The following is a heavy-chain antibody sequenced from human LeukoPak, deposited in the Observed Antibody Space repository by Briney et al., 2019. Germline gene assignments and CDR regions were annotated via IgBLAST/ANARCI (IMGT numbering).Heavy chain of an antibody. Sequence: PSETLSRTCTVSAASFISSSHHWGWIRQSPGKGLEWIGTVYYGRTTYYNPSLDGRVTISLDTSANHFSLQLNSVTAADTAVYYCVRHDGRGGATMGAFDSWGQGSLVTVSS. D-gene: IGHD5-12*01. CDR2: VYYGRTT. CDR3: VRHDGRGGATMGAFDS. CDR1: AASFISSSHH. V-gene: IGHV4-39*01. J-gene: IGHJ5*01.